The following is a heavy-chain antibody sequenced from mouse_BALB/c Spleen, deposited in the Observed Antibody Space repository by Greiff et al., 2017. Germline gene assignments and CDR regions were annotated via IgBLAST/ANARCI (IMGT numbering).Heavy chain of an antibody. CDR3: ALTTVVAYYYAMDY. CDR1: GYTFSSYW. Sequence: QVQLKQSGAELMKPGASVKISCKATGYTFSSYWIEWVKQRPGHGLEWIGEILPGSGSTNYNEKFKGKATFTADTSSNTAYMQLSSLTSEDSAVYYCALTTVVAYYYAMDYWGQGTSVTVSS. D-gene: IGHD1-1*01. CDR2: ILPGSGST. J-gene: IGHJ4*01. V-gene: IGHV1-9*01.